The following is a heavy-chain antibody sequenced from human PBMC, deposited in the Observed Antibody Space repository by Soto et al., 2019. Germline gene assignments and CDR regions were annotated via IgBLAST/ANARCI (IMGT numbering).Heavy chain of an antibody. D-gene: IGHD2-2*01. Sequence: QVQLVQSGAEVKKPGASVNVSFKASGYTFTSYGISWVRQAPGQGLEWMGWISAYNGNTNYAQKLQGRVTMTTDTSTSTAYMELRSLRSDDTAVYYCARRLRGCSSTSCYSAFDIWGQGTMVTVSS. J-gene: IGHJ3*02. CDR3: ARRLRGCSSTSCYSAFDI. V-gene: IGHV1-18*01. CDR1: GYTFTSYG. CDR2: ISAYNGNT.